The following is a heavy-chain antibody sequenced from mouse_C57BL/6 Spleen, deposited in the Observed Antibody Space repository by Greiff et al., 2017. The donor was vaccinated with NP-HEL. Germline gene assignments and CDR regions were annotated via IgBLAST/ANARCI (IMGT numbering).Heavy chain of an antibody. CDR2: IRSKSSNYAT. CDR3: VKGDYYGSRETVAY. Sequence: EVQRVESGGGLVQPKGSLKLSCAASGFTFNTYAMHWVRQAPGKGLEWVARIRSKSSNYATYYADSVKDRFTISRDDSQSMLYLQMNNLKTEDTAMYYCVKGDYYGSRETVAYWGQGTLVTVSA. CDR1: GFTFNTYA. V-gene: IGHV10-3*01. J-gene: IGHJ3*01. D-gene: IGHD1-1*01.